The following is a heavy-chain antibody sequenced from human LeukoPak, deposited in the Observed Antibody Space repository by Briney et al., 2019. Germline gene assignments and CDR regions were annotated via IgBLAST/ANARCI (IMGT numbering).Heavy chain of an antibody. CDR3: ARGSYYYDSSGWYGMDV. V-gene: IGHV3-74*01. CDR1: RFTFSSYW. D-gene: IGHD3-22*01. J-gene: IGHJ6*02. CDR2: TNSDGSST. Sequence: PGGSLRLSCAASRFTFSSYWMHWVRQAPGKGLVWVSRTNSDGSSTSYADSVKGRFTISRDNAKNTLYLQMNSLRAEDTAVYYCARGSYYYDSSGWYGMDVWGQGTTVTVSS.